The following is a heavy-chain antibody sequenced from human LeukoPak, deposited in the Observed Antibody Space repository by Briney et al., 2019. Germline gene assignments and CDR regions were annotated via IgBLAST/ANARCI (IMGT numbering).Heavy chain of an antibody. D-gene: IGHD1-26*01. J-gene: IGHJ4*02. CDR1: GYSFTNYW. Sequence: GESLQISCKGSGYSFTNYWIGWVRQLPGKGLEWMGIIYPGDSDTKYSPSFQGQVTISADKSISTAYLQWSSLKASDTAMYYCARHDRYSGSYDWGQGTLVTVSS. CDR3: ARHDRYSGSYD. CDR2: IYPGDSDT. V-gene: IGHV5-51*01.